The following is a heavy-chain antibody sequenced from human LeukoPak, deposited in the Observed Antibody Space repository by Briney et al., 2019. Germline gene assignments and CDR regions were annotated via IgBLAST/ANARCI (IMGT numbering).Heavy chain of an antibody. CDR2: ISSSSTYI. CDR1: GFTFSNYG. V-gene: IGHV3-21*01. CDR3: ARVGIVGATGDAFDI. J-gene: IGHJ3*02. Sequence: PGGTLRLSCAASGFTFSNYGLSWVRQAPGKGLEWVSSISSSSTYIFYPDSVKGRFTISRDNAKNSLYLRMNSLRAEDTAVYYCARVGIVGATGDAFDIWGQGTMVTVSS. D-gene: IGHD1-26*01.